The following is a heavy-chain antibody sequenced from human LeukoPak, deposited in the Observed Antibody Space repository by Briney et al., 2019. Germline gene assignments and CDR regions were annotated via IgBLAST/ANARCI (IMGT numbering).Heavy chain of an antibody. V-gene: IGHV4-39*07. CDR3: ARDPGATKYNWFDP. CDR1: GASISSGSNY. CDR2: IYSSGST. J-gene: IGHJ5*02. Sequence: SSETLSLTCTVSGASISSGSNYWGWIRQPPGKTLEWIGSIYSSGSTYYNSSLQSRVIILIDTSKNHFSLKLSSVTAADTAVYYCARDPGATKYNWFDPWGQGTLVTVSS. D-gene: IGHD1-26*01.